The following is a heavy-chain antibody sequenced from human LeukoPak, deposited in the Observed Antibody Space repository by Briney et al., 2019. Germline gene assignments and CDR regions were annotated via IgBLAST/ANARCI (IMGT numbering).Heavy chain of an antibody. J-gene: IGHJ5*02. Sequence: SETLSLTCTVSGGSISSSSYYWGWIRQPPGKGLEWIGSIYYSGSTYYNPSLKSRVTISVDTSKNQFSLKLSSVTAADTAVYYCAVSAAGLFDPWGQGTLVTVSS. CDR1: GGSISSSSYY. CDR3: AVSAAGLFDP. V-gene: IGHV4-39*01. D-gene: IGHD6-13*01. CDR2: IYYSGST.